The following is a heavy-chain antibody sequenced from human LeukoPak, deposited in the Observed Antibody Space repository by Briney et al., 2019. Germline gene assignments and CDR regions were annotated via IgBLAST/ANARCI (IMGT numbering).Heavy chain of an antibody. D-gene: IGHD3-22*01. CDR1: GFTFSSYA. CDR2: ISGSGGNT. Sequence: QPGGSLRLSCAASGFTFSSYAMSWVRQSPGKGLEWVSAISGSGGNTYSADSVKGRCTISRDNSKKTLFLHMNSLGAEDTAVYYCARGMSATSGYLELEYWGQGTLVTVST. J-gene: IGHJ4*02. V-gene: IGHV3-23*01. CDR3: ARGMSATSGYLELEY.